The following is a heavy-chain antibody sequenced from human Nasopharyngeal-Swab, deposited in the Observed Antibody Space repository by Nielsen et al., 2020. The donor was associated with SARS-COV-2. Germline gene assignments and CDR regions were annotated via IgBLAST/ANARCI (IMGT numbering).Heavy chain of an antibody. J-gene: IGHJ6*02. Sequence: SETLSLTCAVYGGSFSGFYWSWNRQPPGKGLEWIGEINHSGSTNYNPSLKSRVTISVDTSKNQFSLKLSSVTAADTAVYYCARDLVDSSLSHYGMDVWGQGTTVTVSS. CDR2: INHSGST. CDR3: ARDLVDSSLSHYGMDV. D-gene: IGHD6-6*01. V-gene: IGHV4-34*01. CDR1: GGSFSGFY.